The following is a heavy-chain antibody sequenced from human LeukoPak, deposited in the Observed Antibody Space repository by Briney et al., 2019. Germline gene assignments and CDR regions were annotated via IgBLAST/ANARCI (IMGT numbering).Heavy chain of an antibody. Sequence: GGSLRLSCAASGFSIRGYWMHWVRQAPGKGLMWVSRIKSDGSWTNYADSVRGRFTISRDNAKNTLFLQMVGLRAGDTAIYYCVRDGDAYDFDLWGQGILVTVSS. J-gene: IGHJ4*02. CDR3: VRDGDAYDFDL. CDR1: GFSIRGYW. V-gene: IGHV3-74*01. CDR2: IKSDGSWT. D-gene: IGHD5-12*01.